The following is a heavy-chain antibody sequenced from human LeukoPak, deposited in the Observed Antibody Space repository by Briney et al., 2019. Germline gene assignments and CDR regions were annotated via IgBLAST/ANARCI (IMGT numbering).Heavy chain of an antibody. V-gene: IGHV3-21*01. CDR2: ISSSSSYI. CDR3: ASTRVWFGELTD. CDR1: GFTFSSYS. J-gene: IGHJ4*02. Sequence: GGSLRLSCAASGFTFSSYSMNWVRQAPGKGLEWVSSISSSSSYIYYADSVKGRFTISRDNAKNSLYLQMNSLRAEDTAVYYCASTRVWFGELTDWGQGTLVTVSS. D-gene: IGHD3-10*01.